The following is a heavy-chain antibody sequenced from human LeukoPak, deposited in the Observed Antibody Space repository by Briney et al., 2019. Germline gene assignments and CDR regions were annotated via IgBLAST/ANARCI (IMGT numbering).Heavy chain of an antibody. Sequence: GGSLRLSCAASGFTFSSYSLNWVRQAPGKGLEWVSAISGSGGSTYYADSVKGRFTISRDNSKNTLYLQMNSLRAEDTAVYYCAKALPDCSSTSCYLGGMDVWGQGTMVTVSS. CDR1: GFTFSSYS. CDR2: ISGSGGST. J-gene: IGHJ6*02. V-gene: IGHV3-23*01. D-gene: IGHD2-2*01. CDR3: AKALPDCSSTSCYLGGMDV.